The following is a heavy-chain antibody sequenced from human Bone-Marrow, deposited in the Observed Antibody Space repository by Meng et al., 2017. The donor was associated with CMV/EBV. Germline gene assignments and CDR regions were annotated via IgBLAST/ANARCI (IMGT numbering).Heavy chain of an antibody. V-gene: IGHV3-30*04. CDR3: LYGGNSGGFDY. CDR2: ISYDGSNK. Sequence: GGSLRLSCAASGFTFSSYAMHWVRQAPGKGLEWVAVISYDGSNKYYADSVKGRFTISRDNSKNTLYLQMNSLRAEDTAVYYCLYGGNSGGFDYWGQGTLVTVSS. D-gene: IGHD4-23*01. CDR1: GFTFSSYA. J-gene: IGHJ4*02.